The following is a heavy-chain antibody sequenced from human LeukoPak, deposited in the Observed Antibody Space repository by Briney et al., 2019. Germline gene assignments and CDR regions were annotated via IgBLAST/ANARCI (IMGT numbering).Heavy chain of an antibody. CDR2: IYYSGST. CDR1: GGSISSYY. V-gene: IGHV4-59*01. Sequence: SETLSLTCTVSGGSISSYYWSWIRQPPGKGLEWIGYIYYSGSTNYNPSLKSRVTISVDTSKNQFSLKLSSVTAADTAAYYCARIDIDWYFDLWGRGTLVTVSS. CDR3: ARIDIDWYFDL. J-gene: IGHJ2*01. D-gene: IGHD3-9*01.